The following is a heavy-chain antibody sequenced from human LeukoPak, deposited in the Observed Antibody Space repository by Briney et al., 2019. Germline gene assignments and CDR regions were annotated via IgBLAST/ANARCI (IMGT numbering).Heavy chain of an antibody. V-gene: IGHV3-48*02. J-gene: IGHJ4*02. D-gene: IGHD4-17*01. CDR2: ISSSSSTI. CDR3: ARDVGLYGDPYYFDY. Sequence: GGSLRLSCAASGFTFSSYSMNWVRQAPGKGLEWVSYISSSSSTIYYAGSVKGRFTISRDNAKNSLYLQMNSLRDEDTAVYYCARDVGLYGDPYYFDYWGQGTLVTVSS. CDR1: GFTFSSYS.